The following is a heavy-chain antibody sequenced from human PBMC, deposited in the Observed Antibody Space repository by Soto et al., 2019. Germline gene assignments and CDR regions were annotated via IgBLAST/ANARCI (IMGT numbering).Heavy chain of an antibody. CDR3: AKALVHFDY. V-gene: IGHV3-9*01. CDR1: GFTIDDYD. D-gene: IGHD3-10*01. Sequence: QPGGSLRLSCAASGFTIDDYDMHWVRQAPGKGLEWVSGSSWNSGRIGCADSVKGRFTISRDNAKNSLFLQMNSLRPEDTGIYYCAKALVHFDYWGQGTLVTVSS. J-gene: IGHJ4*02. CDR2: SSWNSGRI.